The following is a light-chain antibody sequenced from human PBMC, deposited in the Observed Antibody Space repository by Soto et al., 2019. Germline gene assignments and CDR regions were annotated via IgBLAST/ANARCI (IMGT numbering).Light chain of an antibody. V-gene: IGKV3-11*02. CDR2: DSS. J-gene: IGKJ3*01. Sequence: EIVLTQSPATLSLSPGESGTLSCRASQSVGSYLAWYQQKPGQAPRLHIYDSSNPAPGIPARFSGRGSGRDCTLTIGDVELEDFAVYYCQHRSNWPFTFCPGTKV. CDR1: QSVGSY. CDR3: QHRSNWPFT.